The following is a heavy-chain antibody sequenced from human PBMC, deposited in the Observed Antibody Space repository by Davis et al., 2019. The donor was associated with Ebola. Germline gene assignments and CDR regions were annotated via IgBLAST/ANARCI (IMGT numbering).Heavy chain of an antibody. CDR2: ISWNSGSI. V-gene: IGHV3-9*01. CDR1: GFTFDDYA. D-gene: IGHD4/OR15-4a*01. CDR3: AKARLWTYREYYFDY. J-gene: IGHJ4*02. Sequence: SLKISCAASGFTFDDYAMHWVRQAPGKGLEWVSGISWNSGSIGYADSVKGRFTISRDNAKNSLYLQMNSLRAEDTALYYCAKARLWTYREYYFDYWGQGTLVTVSS.